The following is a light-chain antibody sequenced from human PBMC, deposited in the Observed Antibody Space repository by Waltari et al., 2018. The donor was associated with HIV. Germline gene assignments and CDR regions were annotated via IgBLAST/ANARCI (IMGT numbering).Light chain of an antibody. CDR2: AVS. V-gene: IGLV2-14*03. Sequence: QSALTQPASVSGSPGKSTTTSCTGTRSHVGVNNSVSWYQLRPGKAPKLMIYAVSNRPSGVSNRFSGSKSDNTASLTISGLQAEDEADYYCSSYTSTSTVYVFGTGTEVTVL. CDR1: RSHVGVNNS. CDR3: SSYTSTSTVYV. J-gene: IGLJ1*01.